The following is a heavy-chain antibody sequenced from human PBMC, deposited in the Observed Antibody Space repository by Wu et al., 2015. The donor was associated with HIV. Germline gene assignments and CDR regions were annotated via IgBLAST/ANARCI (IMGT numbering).Heavy chain of an antibody. D-gene: IGHD6-19*01. CDR2: ISAYDGNT. CDR3: VRDQQWPAEYYNYYGSDV. CDR1: GYTFTSYG. J-gene: IGHJ6*02. Sequence: QVQLVQSGAEVKKPGASVKVSCKASGYTFTSYGISWVRQAPGQGLEWMGWISAYDGNTNYAQKLQGRVTMTTDTPMSTAYMELRSLRFDDTAVYYCVRDQQWPAEYYNYYGSDVWAEGTDGHR. V-gene: IGHV1-18*01.